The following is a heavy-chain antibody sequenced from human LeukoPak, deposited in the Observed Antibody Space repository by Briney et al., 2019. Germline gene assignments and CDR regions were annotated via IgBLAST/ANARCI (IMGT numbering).Heavy chain of an antibody. D-gene: IGHD4-17*01. CDR1: GGSFSGYY. Sequence: SETLSLTCAVYGGSFSGYYWSWIRQPPGKGLEWIGEINHSGSTNYNPSLKSRVTISVDTSKNQFSLNLSSVTAEDTAVYYCARASDYLLDYWGQGTLVTVSS. CDR2: INHSGST. J-gene: IGHJ4*02. CDR3: ARASDYLLDY. V-gene: IGHV4-34*01.